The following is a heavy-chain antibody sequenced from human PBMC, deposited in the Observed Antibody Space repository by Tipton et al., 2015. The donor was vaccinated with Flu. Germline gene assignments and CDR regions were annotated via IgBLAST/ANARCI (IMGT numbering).Heavy chain of an antibody. Sequence: GSLRLSCAASGFTVSSNYMSWVRQAPGKGLEWVSGIGTAGDTYYADSVKGRFTISRDNSKNTLYLQMNSLRAEDTAVYYCARGYGSGSLTFDYWGQGTLVTVSS. J-gene: IGHJ4*02. V-gene: IGHV3-66*01. D-gene: IGHD3-10*01. CDR2: IGTAGDT. CDR3: ARGYGSGSLTFDY. CDR1: GFTVSSNY.